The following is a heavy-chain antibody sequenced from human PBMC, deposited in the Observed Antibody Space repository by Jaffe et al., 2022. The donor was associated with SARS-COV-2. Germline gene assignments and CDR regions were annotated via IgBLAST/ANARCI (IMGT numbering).Heavy chain of an antibody. J-gene: IGHJ4*02. CDR2: IYYSGST. Sequence: QLQLQESGPGLVKPSETLSLTCTVSGGSISSSSYYWGWIRQPPGKGLEWIGSIYYSGSTYYNPSLKSRVTISVDTSKNQFSLKLSSVTAADTAVYYCARQLTPDAYCGGDCYSGYYFDYWGQGTLVTVSS. CDR1: GGSISSSSYY. D-gene: IGHD2-21*02. V-gene: IGHV4-39*01. CDR3: ARQLTPDAYCGGDCYSGYYFDY.